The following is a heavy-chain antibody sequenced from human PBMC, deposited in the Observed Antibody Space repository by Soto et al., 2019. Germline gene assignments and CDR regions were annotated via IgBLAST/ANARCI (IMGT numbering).Heavy chain of an antibody. J-gene: IGHJ1*01. D-gene: IGHD5-18*01. V-gene: IGHV1-3*01. Sequence: ASVKVSCKASGYTFTSYAMHWVRQAPGQRLEWMGRINAGNGNTKYSQKFQGRVTITRDTSASTAYMERSSLRSEDTAVYHRAIDSVYVVTAMPLGAFQHWAQGTLVTVSS. CDR3: AIDSVYVVTAMPLGAFQH. CDR2: INAGNGNT. CDR1: GYTFTSYA.